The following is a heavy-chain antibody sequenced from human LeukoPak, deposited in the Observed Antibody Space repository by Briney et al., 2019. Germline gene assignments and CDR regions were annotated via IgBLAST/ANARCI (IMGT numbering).Heavy chain of an antibody. CDR2: VSAYNGYT. CDR3: ARVGTGTRSFDS. J-gene: IGHJ4*02. Sequence: SVKVSCKTSGYTFTTHDINWVRQAPGPGLERMGSVSAYNGYTNYGRRVQGRVTMTTDTSTNTAYMELRSLRSDDTAVYYCARVGTGTRSFDSWGQGTLVTVSS. CDR1: GYTFTTHD. D-gene: IGHD1/OR15-1a*01. V-gene: IGHV1-18*01.